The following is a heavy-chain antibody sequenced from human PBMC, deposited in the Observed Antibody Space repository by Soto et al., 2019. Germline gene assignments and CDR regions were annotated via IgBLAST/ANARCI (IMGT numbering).Heavy chain of an antibody. D-gene: IGHD6-25*01. J-gene: IGHJ5*02. Sequence: QVQLVQSGAEVKKPGSSVKVSCKASGGTFSSYAISWVRQAPGQGLEWMGGIIPIFGTANYAQKFQGRVTITAHESTSAAYMDLSSLGSEHTALYYCARDNGSASLGSWGQGTLVTVSS. CDR3: ARDNGSASLGS. V-gene: IGHV1-69*01. CDR1: GGTFSSYA. CDR2: IIPIFGTA.